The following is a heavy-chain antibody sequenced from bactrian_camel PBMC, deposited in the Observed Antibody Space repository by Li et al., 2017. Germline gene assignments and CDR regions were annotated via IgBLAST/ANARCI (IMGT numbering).Heavy chain of an antibody. J-gene: IGHJ4*01. V-gene: IGHV3S42*01. CDR3: AARRLWYCHSLEEPQDVWSY. Sequence: DVQLVESGGDSVQAGGSLRLSCEASGFTDDRPCMGWFRQAPGKEREGVASIDRDGRASYAEDVQGRFTISRDGPKNTLYLEMNSLSPEDTAMYVCAARRLWYCHSLEEPQDVWSYWGQGTQVTVS. D-gene: IGHD2*01. CDR1: GFTDDRPC. CDR2: IDRDGRA.